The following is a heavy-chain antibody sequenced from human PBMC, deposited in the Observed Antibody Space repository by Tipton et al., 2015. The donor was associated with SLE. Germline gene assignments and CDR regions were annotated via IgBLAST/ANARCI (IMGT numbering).Heavy chain of an antibody. CDR1: GVSISTYY. Sequence: TLSLTCNVSGVSISTYYWSWIRQPPGKGLEWIGYIYPTGSTNYNPSLKSRVTISVDTSKNQFSLNLNSVTAADTAVYYCAREGWRVDFHAFDIWGQGTTATVSS. CDR3: AREGWRVDFHAFDI. J-gene: IGHJ3*02. D-gene: IGHD3/OR15-3a*01. V-gene: IGHV4-4*08. CDR2: IYPTGST.